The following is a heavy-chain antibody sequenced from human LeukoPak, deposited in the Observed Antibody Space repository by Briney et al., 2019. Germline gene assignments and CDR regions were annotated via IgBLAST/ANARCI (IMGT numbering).Heavy chain of an antibody. CDR3: ARVKKLMPEFEF. CDR1: GYTFIDYY. CDR2: INPNSGAT. V-gene: IGHV1-2*02. J-gene: IGHJ4*02. Sequence: GASVKVSCKSSGYTFIDYYIHWVRQAPGQELEWMGWINPNSGATKYAQKFQGRVSMTRDTSINTAYMDLTNLRSDDTAIFYCARVKKLMPEFEFWGQGTLVTVSS. D-gene: IGHD2-2*01.